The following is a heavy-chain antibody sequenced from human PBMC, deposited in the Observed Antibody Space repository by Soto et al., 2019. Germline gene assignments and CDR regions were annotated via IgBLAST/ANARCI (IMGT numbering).Heavy chain of an antibody. J-gene: IGHJ4*02. D-gene: IGHD4-4*01. CDR3: ASHRRTTVAKFYFDN. Sequence: SETLSLTCTVSGGSSNSHCCSLLLQPPGKGLEWIAYIFDSGNAIYNPSLKSRVTISVDTSKNQFSLKLTSVTAADTAVYYCASHRRTTVAKFYFDNWGQGALVTVSS. CDR2: IFDSGNA. V-gene: IGHV4-59*08. CDR1: GGSSNSHC.